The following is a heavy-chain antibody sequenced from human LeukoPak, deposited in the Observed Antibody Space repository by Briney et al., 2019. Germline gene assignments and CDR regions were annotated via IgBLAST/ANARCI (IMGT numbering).Heavy chain of an antibody. D-gene: IGHD2-2*01. CDR2: IYPGDSHL. V-gene: IGHV5-51*01. CDR3: ARHRGSGYCSSTRCFGWYFDL. Sequence: GESLKISCEGSGYIFSNDWIAWVRQKPGKGLEWIGIIYPGDSHLRYNPSFQGQVSISADKSISTAYLQWSSLKASDTAMYYCARHRGSGYCSSTRCFGWYFDLWGRGTLVTVSS. J-gene: IGHJ2*01. CDR1: GYIFSNDW.